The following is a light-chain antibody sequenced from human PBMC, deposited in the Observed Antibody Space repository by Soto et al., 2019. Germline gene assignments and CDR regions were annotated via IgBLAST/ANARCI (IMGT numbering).Light chain of an antibody. J-gene: IGKJ5*01. V-gene: IGKV3D-15*01. CDR2: YIS. CDR1: QSAGNF. Sequence: IVMSLSPATLSVSTGETASLSCRASQSAGNFLAWYQQKPGQAPRLLIYYISTRATGIPARFSGSGSGTEFTLTINSLQSEDSAVYYCQQHNQWPITFGQGTRLEIK. CDR3: QQHNQWPIT.